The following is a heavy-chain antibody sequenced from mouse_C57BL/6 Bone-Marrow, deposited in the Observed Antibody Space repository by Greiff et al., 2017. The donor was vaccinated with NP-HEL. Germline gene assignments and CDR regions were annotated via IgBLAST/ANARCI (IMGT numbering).Heavy chain of an antibody. J-gene: IGHJ1*03. Sequence: EVQLQQSGPELVKPGASVKMSCKASGYTFTDYNMHWVKQSHGKSLEWIGYINPNNGGTSYNQKFKGKATLTVNKSFSTAYMELRSLTSEDSAVYYCARSGNYGSSPWYFDVWGTGTTVTVSS. CDR3: ARSGNYGSSPWYFDV. CDR2: INPNNGGT. V-gene: IGHV1-22*01. D-gene: IGHD1-1*01. CDR1: GYTFTDYN.